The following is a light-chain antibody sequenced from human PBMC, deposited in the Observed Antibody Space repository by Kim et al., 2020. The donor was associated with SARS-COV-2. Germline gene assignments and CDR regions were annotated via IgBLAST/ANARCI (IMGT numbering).Light chain of an antibody. Sequence: EIVLTQSPGTLSLSPGERATLSCRASQSVSSSYLAWYQQKPGQAPRLVIYGASSRATGIQDRFSGSGSGTDFTLTISRLEPEDFAVYYCQQYGGSSWTFGQGTKVDIK. J-gene: IGKJ1*01. CDR3: QQYGGSSWT. CDR2: GAS. CDR1: QSVSSSY. V-gene: IGKV3-20*01.